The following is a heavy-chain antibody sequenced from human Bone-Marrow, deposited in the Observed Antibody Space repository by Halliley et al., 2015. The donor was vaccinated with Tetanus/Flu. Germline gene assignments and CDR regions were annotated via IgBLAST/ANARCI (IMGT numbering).Heavy chain of an antibody. D-gene: IGHD1-26*01. CDR2: INTYNGDT. CDR1: GYTFTTFA. V-gene: IGHV1-18*01. J-gene: IGHJ4*02. CDR3: ARDLPWGYFAY. Sequence: QLVQSGAEVKKPGASVRVSCKASGYTFTTFAISWVRQAPGQGLEWMGRINTYNGDTKYAQGLQGRVTMTTDTSMSTAYMELRSLRSDDTAIYCCARDLPWGYFAYWGQGILVTVSS.